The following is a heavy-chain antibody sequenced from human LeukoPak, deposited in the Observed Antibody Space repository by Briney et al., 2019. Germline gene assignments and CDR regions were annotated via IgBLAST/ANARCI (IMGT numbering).Heavy chain of an antibody. CDR1: GFTFGDYA. V-gene: IGHV3-49*03. J-gene: IGHJ3*02. CDR3: TRELGFFDSTRGGSFDI. Sequence: GRSLRLSCTASGFTFGDYAMSWFRQPPGKGLEWVAFIRSKPYGGTTEYAASVKGRFTISRDDSKSIAHLQMNSLRTEDTAVYYCTRELGFFDSTRGGSFDIWGQGTLVSVSS. D-gene: IGHD2-15*01. CDR2: IRSKPYGGTT.